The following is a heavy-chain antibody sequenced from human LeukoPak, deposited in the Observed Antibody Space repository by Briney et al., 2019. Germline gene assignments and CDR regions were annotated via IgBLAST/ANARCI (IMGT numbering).Heavy chain of an antibody. CDR1: GGSVSSGSYY. CDR2: IYYSGST. J-gene: IGHJ1*01. D-gene: IGHD6-19*01. V-gene: IGHV4-61*01. CDR3: ARELRYSRGWREYFQH. Sequence: PSETLSLTCTVSGGSVSSGSYYWGWIRQPPGKGLEWNGYIYYSGSTNYNPSLKSRVTISVDTSKNQFSLKLSSVTAADTAVYYCARELRYSRGWREYFQHWGQGTLVTVSS.